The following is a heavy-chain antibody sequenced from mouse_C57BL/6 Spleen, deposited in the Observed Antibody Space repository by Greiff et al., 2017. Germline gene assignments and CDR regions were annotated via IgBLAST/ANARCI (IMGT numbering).Heavy chain of an antibody. V-gene: IGHV5-6*01. CDR3: ARQVPITTVVPYAMDY. CDR2: ISSGGSYT. J-gene: IGHJ4*01. CDR1: GFTFSSYG. Sequence: EVKLVESGGDLVKPGGSLKLSCAASGFTFSSYGMSWVRQTPDKRLEWVATISSGGSYTYYPDSVKGRFTISRDNAKNTLYLQMSSLKSEDTAMYYFARQVPITTVVPYAMDYWGQGTSVTVSS. D-gene: IGHD1-1*01.